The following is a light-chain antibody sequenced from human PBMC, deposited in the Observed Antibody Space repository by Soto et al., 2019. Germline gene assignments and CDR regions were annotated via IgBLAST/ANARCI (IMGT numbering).Light chain of an antibody. Sequence: DIQMTQSPSTLSGSVGDRVTITCRASQTISSWLAWYQQKPGKAPKLLIYKASTLKSGVPSRFSGSGSGTEFTLTISSLQPDDFATYYCQHSTSYSEAFGQGTKVDIK. CDR1: QTISSW. CDR2: KAS. J-gene: IGKJ1*01. CDR3: QHSTSYSEA. V-gene: IGKV1-5*03.